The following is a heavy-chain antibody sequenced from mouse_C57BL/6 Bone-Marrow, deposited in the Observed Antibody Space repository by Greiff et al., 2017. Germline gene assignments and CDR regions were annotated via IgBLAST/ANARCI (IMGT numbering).Heavy chain of an antibody. D-gene: IGHD1-1*01. CDR3: ARDYGSSDDYAMDY. V-gene: IGHV14-3*01. CDR2: IDPANGNT. CDR1: GFNIKNTY. J-gene: IGHJ4*01. Sequence: EVKLVESVAELVRPGASVKLSCTASGFNIKNTYMHWVKQRPEQGLEWIGRIDPANGNTKYAPKFQGKATITAYTSSNTAYLQLSSLTSEDTAIYYCARDYGSSDDYAMDYWGQGTSVTVSS.